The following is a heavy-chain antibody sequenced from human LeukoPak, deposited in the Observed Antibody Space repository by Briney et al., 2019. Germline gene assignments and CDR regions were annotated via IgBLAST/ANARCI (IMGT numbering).Heavy chain of an antibody. CDR2: IKSKTDGGTT. CDR3: TTVNPNEYYYDSSGYYCGY. J-gene: IGHJ4*02. D-gene: IGHD3-22*01. V-gene: IGHV3-15*01. CDR1: GFTFSNAW. Sequence: PGGSLRLSCAASGFTFSNAWMSWVRQAPGKGLEWVGRIKSKTDGGTTDYAAPVKGRFTISRDDSKNTLYLQMNSLKTEDTAVYYCTTVNPNEYYYDSSGYYCGYWGQGTLVTVSS.